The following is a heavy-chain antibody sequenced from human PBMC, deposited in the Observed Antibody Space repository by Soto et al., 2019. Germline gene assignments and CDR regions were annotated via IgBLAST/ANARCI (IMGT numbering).Heavy chain of an antibody. D-gene: IGHD5-18*01. J-gene: IGHJ4*02. V-gene: IGHV1-3*01. CDR2: INAGNGNT. CDR3: ARAARADGITAMVYYYFDY. Sequence: ASVKVSCKASGYTFTSYAMHWVRQAPGQRLEWMGWINAGNGNTKYSQKFQGRVTSTRDTSASKAYMELSSLRTEDTAVYYCARAARADGITAMVYYYFDYWGQGTLVTVSS. CDR1: GYTFTSYA.